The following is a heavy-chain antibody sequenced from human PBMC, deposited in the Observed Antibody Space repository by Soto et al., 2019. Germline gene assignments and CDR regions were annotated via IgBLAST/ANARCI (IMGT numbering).Heavy chain of an antibody. J-gene: IGHJ1*01. CDR2: MSYDGKNI. CDR1: GLSIDSYA. Sequence: QWVDSGGGGVQPGGSVTLSCAASGLSIDSYAMNWVRQAPGTGFGCVAVMSYDGKNIYYRDSVKGRFPISKDESKSARYLRVGGLTPEDRAMYYCARDSGARAADRIQFWGQGNQVPVFS. CDR3: ARDSGARAADRIQF. D-gene: IGHD3-10*01. V-gene: IGHV3-30*03.